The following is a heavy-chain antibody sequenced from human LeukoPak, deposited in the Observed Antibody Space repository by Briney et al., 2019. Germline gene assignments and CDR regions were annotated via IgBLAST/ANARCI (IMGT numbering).Heavy chain of an antibody. Sequence: GGSLRLSCGVSGFTFSSCWMNWVRQAPGKGLEWVSYISSSGSTIYYADSVKGRFTISRDNAKNSLYLQTNSLRAEDTAVYYCASSILGEYWGQGTLVTVSS. CDR2: ISSSGSTI. J-gene: IGHJ4*02. CDR1: GFTFSSCW. CDR3: ASSILGEY. D-gene: IGHD3-10*01. V-gene: IGHV3-48*04.